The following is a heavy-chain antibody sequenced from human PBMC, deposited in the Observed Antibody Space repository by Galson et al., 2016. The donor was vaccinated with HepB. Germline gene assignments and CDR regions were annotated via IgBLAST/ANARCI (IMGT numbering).Heavy chain of an antibody. Sequence: TLSLTCTVSGGSISSGGYYWSWIRQHPGKGLEWIGYIYYSGSTYYNPSLKSRVTMSVDTSKNHFSLRLSSVTAADTAVYYCARGQGVREEVDVWGQGTTVTVSS. CDR1: GGSISSGGYY. CDR2: IYYSGST. J-gene: IGHJ6*02. D-gene: IGHD3-10*01. CDR3: ARGQGVREEVDV. V-gene: IGHV4-31*03.